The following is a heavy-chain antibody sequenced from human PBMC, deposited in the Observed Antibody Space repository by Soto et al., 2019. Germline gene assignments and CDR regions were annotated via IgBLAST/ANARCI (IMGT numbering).Heavy chain of an antibody. CDR1: GFTFSSYA. Sequence: GGSLRLSCAASGFTFSSYAMSWVRQAPGKGLEWVGRIRSKANSYATAYAASVKGRFTISRDDPKNTAYLQMNSLKTEDTAVYYCTRLTTTDYWGQGTLVTVSS. D-gene: IGHD4-17*01. CDR3: TRLTTTDY. CDR2: IRSKANSYAT. J-gene: IGHJ4*02. V-gene: IGHV3-73*01.